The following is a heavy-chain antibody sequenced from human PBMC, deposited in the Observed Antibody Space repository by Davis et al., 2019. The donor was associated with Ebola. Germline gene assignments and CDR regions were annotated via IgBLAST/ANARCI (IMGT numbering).Heavy chain of an antibody. CDR3: AKAVGNSGWYNFDY. Sequence: GSLRLSCAASGFTFNNYAMNWVRQAPGKGLEWVSGISGSGDSTYYADSVKGRFTISRDNSKSTLSLQMNSLRAEDTAVFYCAKAVGNSGWYNFDYWGQGTLVTVSS. CDR1: GFTFNNYA. D-gene: IGHD6-19*01. V-gene: IGHV3-23*01. J-gene: IGHJ4*02. CDR2: ISGSGDST.